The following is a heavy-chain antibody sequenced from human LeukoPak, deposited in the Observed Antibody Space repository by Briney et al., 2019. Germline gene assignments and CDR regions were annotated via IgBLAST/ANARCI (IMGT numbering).Heavy chain of an antibody. D-gene: IGHD1-14*01. CDR3: ARDLGTYYYGMDV. J-gene: IGHJ6*02. Sequence: PGGSLRLSCVASGFTFSSYAMHWVRQAPGKGLEWVAVISYDGGNKYYADSVKGRFTISRDNSKNTLYLQMNSLRAEDTAVYYCARDLGTYYYGMDVWGQGTTVTVSS. CDR1: GFTFSSYA. CDR2: ISYDGGNK. V-gene: IGHV3-30-3*01.